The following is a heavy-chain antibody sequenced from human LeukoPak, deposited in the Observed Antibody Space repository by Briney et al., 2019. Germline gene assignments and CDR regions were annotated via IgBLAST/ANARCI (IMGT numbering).Heavy chain of an antibody. CDR3: ARRKRGFGWYENYYYYGMDV. J-gene: IGHJ6*02. D-gene: IGHD6-19*01. CDR1: GGSISSSSYY. Sequence: SETLSLTCTVSGGSISSSSYYWGWIRQPPGQGLEWIGSIYYSGSTYYNPSLKSRVTISVDTSKNQFSLKLSSVTAADTAVYYCARRKRGFGWYENYYYYGMDVWGQGTTVTVSS. CDR2: IYYSGST. V-gene: IGHV4-39*01.